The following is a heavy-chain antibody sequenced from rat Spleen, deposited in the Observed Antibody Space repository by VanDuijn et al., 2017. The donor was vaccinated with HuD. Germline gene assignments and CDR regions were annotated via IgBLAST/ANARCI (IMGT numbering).Heavy chain of an antibody. CDR2: IWGDGST. CDR3: ARGITGDY. D-gene: IGHD1-4*01. Sequence: QVQLKESGPGLVKPSETLSLTCTVSGFSLNSYHVSWVRQPPGKGLEWMGVIWGDGSTAYNSALKSRLSISRDTPKSQVFLKMNSLQTEDTATYYCARGITGDYWGQGVMVTVSS. V-gene: IGHV2-32*01. J-gene: IGHJ2*01. CDR1: GFSLNSYH.